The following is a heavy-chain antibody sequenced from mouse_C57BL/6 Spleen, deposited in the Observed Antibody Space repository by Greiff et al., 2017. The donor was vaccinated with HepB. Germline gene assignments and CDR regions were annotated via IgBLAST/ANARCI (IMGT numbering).Heavy chain of an antibody. CDR1: GYTFTSYW. CDR3: ARGGWDDWYFDV. CDR2: IYPGSGST. D-gene: IGHD4-1*01. Sequence: VQLQQPGAELVKPGASVKMSCKASGYTFTSYWITWVKQRPGQGLEWIGDIYPGSGSTNYNEKFKSKAKLTVDTSSSTAYMQLSSLTSEDSAVYYCARGGWDDWYFDVWGTGTTVTVSS. V-gene: IGHV1-55*01. J-gene: IGHJ1*03.